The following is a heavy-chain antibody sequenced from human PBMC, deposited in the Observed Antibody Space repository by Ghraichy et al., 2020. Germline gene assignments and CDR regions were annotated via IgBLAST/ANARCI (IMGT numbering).Heavy chain of an antibody. Sequence: SETLSLTCTVSGGSISSYYWSWIRQPPGKGLEWIGYIYYSGSTNYNPSLKSRVTISVDTSKNQFSLKLSSVTAADTAVYYCAGMVVTALLSLNWFDPWGQGTLVTVSS. J-gene: IGHJ5*02. CDR1: GGSISSYY. D-gene: IGHD2-21*02. CDR3: AGMVVTALLSLNWFDP. CDR2: IYYSGST. V-gene: IGHV4-59*01.